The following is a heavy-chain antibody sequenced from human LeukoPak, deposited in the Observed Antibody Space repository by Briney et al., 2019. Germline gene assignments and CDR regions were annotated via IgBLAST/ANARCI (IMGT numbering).Heavy chain of an antibody. V-gene: IGHV3-23*01. CDR3: ARAYSGSLTTFDI. D-gene: IGHD1-26*01. Sequence: WGSLLLSCAASGFTFSNYAMGWVRQAPGKGLEWVSAISGGGGSTYYADSVKGRCTISKDNSKNTLYVQMNSLRAEDTAVYYCARAYSGSLTTFDIWGQGTMVTVSS. J-gene: IGHJ3*02. CDR1: GFTFSNYA. CDR2: ISGGGGST.